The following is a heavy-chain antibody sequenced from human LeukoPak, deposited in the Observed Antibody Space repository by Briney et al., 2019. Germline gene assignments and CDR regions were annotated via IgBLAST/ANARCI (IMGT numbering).Heavy chain of an antibody. Sequence: PSETLSLTCAVYGGSFSGYYWSWIRQPPGKGLEWIGEINHSGSTNYNPSLKSRVTISVDASKNQFSLKLSSVTAADTAVYYCARRGSLLWFETYNWFDPWGQGTLVTVSS. V-gene: IGHV4-34*01. CDR2: INHSGST. CDR1: GGSFSGYY. J-gene: IGHJ5*02. D-gene: IGHD3-10*01. CDR3: ARRGSLLWFETYNWFDP.